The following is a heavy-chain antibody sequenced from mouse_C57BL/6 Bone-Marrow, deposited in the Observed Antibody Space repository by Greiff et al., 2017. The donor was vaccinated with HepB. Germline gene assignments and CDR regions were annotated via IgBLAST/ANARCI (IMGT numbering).Heavy chain of an antibody. CDR2: ISYDGSN. CDR1: GYSITSGYY. J-gene: IGHJ2*01. Sequence: EVKLQESGPGLVKPSQSLSLTCSVTGYSITSGYYWNWIRQFPGNKLEWMGYISYDGSNNYNPSLKNRISITRDTSKNQFFLKLNSVTTEDTATYYCAREDYDYDGFDYWGQGTTLTVSS. V-gene: IGHV3-6*01. CDR3: AREDYDYDGFDY. D-gene: IGHD2-4*01.